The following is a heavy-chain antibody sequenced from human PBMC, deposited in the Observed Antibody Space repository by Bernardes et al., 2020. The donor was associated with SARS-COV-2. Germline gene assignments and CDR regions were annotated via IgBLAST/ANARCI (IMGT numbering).Heavy chain of an antibody. CDR3: ARVGSGTYPPDFDY. V-gene: IGHV1-2*02. J-gene: IGHJ4*02. Sequence: VKVPCKASGYTFTDYYMSWVRQAPGQGLEWMGWINPNSGGTNYAQKFQGRVTMTCDTSISTAYMDLSRLRSDDTAVYYCARVGSGTYPPDFDYWGQGTLVTVSS. CDR2: INPNSGGT. D-gene: IGHD3-3*01. CDR1: GYTFTDYY.